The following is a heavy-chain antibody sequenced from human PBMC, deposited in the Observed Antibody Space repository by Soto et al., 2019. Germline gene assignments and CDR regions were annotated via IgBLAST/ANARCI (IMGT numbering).Heavy chain of an antibody. D-gene: IGHD2-15*01. J-gene: IGHJ5*02. CDR2: IKSKSDGGTT. Sequence: GGSLRLSCAASGFTFRDAWMSWVRQAPGKGLDWVGRIKSKSDGGTTEYAAPVRGRFTISRDDSKNTLYLQMNSLKTEDTAVYYCTTDLWRIAVVVGSTGYFNPWGQGTPVTVSS. V-gene: IGHV3-15*01. CDR1: GFTFRDAW. CDR3: TTDLWRIAVVVGSTGYFNP.